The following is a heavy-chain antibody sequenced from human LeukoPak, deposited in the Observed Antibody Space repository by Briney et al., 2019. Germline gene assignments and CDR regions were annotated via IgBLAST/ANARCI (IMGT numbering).Heavy chain of an antibody. D-gene: IGHD3-10*01. Sequence: PGGSLRLSCAASGFTFSSYGMHWVRQAPGKGLEWVAFIRYDGSNKNYADSVKGRFTISRDNSKNTLYLQMNSLRAEDTAVYYCARPREVVRGWGAAFDIWGQGTMVTVSS. J-gene: IGHJ3*02. CDR3: ARPREVVRGWGAAFDI. CDR1: GFTFSSYG. CDR2: IRYDGSNK. V-gene: IGHV3-30*02.